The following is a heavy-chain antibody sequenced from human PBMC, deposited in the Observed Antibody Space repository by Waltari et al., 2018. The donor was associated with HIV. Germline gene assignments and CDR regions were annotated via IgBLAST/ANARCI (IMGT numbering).Heavy chain of an antibody. J-gene: IGHJ4*02. V-gene: IGHV3-23*01. CDR3: AKDPGYDFWRGYFDY. Sequence: EVQLLESGGGLVQHGGSLRLSRAASGDTCSRYGMRWVRKAPGQGLEWVSAIRGSGGSTYYADSVKGRFTISRDNSKNTLYLQMNSLRAEDTAVYYCAKDPGYDFWRGYFDYWGQGTLVTVSS. D-gene: IGHD3-3*01. CDR1: GDTCSRYG. CDR2: IRGSGGST.